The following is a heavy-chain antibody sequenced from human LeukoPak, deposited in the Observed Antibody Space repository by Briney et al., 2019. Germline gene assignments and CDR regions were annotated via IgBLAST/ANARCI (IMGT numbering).Heavy chain of an antibody. D-gene: IGHD3-22*01. V-gene: IGHV3-53*01. J-gene: IGHJ3*02. Sequence: GGSLRLSCAASGFTVSSNYMSWVRQAPGKGLEWVSVIYSGGTTYYADSVKGRFTISRDNSKNTLYLQMNSLRAEDTAVYYCAKIRTSGYLDAFDIWGQGTVVTVSS. CDR1: GFTVSSNY. CDR3: AKIRTSGYLDAFDI. CDR2: IYSGGTT.